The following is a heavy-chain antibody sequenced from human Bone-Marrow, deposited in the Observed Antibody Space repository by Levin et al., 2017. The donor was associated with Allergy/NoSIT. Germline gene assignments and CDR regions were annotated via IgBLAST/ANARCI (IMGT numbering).Heavy chain of an antibody. D-gene: IGHD6-25*01. Sequence: GESLKISCVASGFTFSNYEMNWVRQAPGKGLEWVSFISKAGDPIYYAESVEGRFTVSRDNAKNSLYLQMNGLRAEDTAVYYCARYNSAWGALDVWGQGTTVTVSS. J-gene: IGHJ6*02. V-gene: IGHV3-48*03. CDR1: GFTFSNYE. CDR3: ARYNSAWGALDV. CDR2: ISKAGDPI.